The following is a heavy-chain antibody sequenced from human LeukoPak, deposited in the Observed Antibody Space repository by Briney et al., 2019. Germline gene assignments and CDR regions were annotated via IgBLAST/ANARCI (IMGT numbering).Heavy chain of an antibody. J-gene: IGHJ4*02. Sequence: SETLSLTCTVSGGSISSYYWSWIRQPPGKGLERIGYIYYSGSTNYNPSLKSRVTISVDTSKNQFSLKLSSVTAADTAVYYCANLLDLAYCGGDCAYWGQGTLVTVSS. V-gene: IGHV4-59*01. CDR1: GGSISSYY. D-gene: IGHD2-21*01. CDR3: ANLLDLAYCGGDCAY. CDR2: IYYSGST.